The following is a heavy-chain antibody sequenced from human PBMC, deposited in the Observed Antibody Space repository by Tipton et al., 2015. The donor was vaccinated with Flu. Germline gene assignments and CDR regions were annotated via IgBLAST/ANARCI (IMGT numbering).Heavy chain of an antibody. CDR1: GGSFSGYY. J-gene: IGHJ4*02. Sequence: TLSLTCAVYGGSFSGYYWSWIRQPPGKGLEWIGEINHSGSTNYNPSLKSRVTISVDTSKNQLSLKLSSVTAADTAVYYCARVGGCYSLNWGQGTLVTVSS. CDR3: ARVGGCYSLN. V-gene: IGHV4-34*01. D-gene: IGHD2-15*01. CDR2: INHSGST.